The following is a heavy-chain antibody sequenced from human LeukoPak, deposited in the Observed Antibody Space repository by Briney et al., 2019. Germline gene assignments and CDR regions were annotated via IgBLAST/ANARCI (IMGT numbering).Heavy chain of an antibody. CDR3: AKDIGYSYDAFDI. CDR1: GFTFDDYA. J-gene: IGHJ3*02. CDR2: ISWNSGSI. D-gene: IGHD5-18*01. V-gene: IGHV3-9*01. Sequence: PGRSLRLSCAASGFTFDDYAMHWVRQAPGKGLEWVSGISWNSGSIGYADSVKGRFTISRDNAKNSLYLQMNSLRAEDTALYYCAKDIGYSYDAFDIWGQGTMVTVSS.